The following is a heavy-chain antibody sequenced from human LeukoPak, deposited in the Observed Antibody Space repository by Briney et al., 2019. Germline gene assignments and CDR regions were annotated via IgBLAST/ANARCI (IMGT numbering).Heavy chain of an antibody. V-gene: IGHV3-11*04. CDR1: GFTYSDYY. Sequence: GGSLRLSCAASGFTYSDYYMSWIRQAPGKGLEWFSYISSSGSMISDADSVKGRFTISRDNAKKSLYLQMNSLRAEDTAVYYCARDEYIHGDLTNFDSWGQGTLVIVSS. D-gene: IGHD4-17*01. CDR3: ARDEYIHGDLTNFDS. CDR2: ISSSGSMI. J-gene: IGHJ4*02.